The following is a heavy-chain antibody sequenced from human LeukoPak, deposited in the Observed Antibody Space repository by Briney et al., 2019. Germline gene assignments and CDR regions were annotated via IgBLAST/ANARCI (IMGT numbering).Heavy chain of an antibody. CDR3: ARDGAVAGNDY. Sequence: PGGSLRLSCAASGFTFSSYEMNWVRQAPGKGLEWVSYISSSGSTIYYADSVKGRFTISRDNAKNSLYLQMNSLRAEDTAVYYCARDGAVAGNDYWGQGTPVTVSS. CDR2: ISSSGSTI. CDR1: GFTFSSYE. V-gene: IGHV3-48*03. J-gene: IGHJ4*02. D-gene: IGHD6-19*01.